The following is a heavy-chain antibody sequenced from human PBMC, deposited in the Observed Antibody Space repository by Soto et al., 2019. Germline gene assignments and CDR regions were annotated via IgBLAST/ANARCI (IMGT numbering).Heavy chain of an antibody. CDR3: TTGEGHCSNDSCDFTYNYYGMDV. D-gene: IGHD2-15*01. CDR2: IKSKIDGGTT. J-gene: IGHJ6*02. CDR1: GFSFSNAW. Sequence: EVQLVESGGGLVKPGGSLRLSCAASGFSFSNAWMSWVRQAPGKGLEWVGRIKSKIDGGTTDYAAPGKSRFSISRADSKDTLCLQMNSLKTEDTAVYYCTTGEGHCSNDSCDFTYNYYGMDVWGQGTTVTVSS. V-gene: IGHV3-15*01.